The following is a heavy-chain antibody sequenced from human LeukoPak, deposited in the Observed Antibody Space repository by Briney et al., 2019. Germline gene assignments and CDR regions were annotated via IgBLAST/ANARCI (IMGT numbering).Heavy chain of an antibody. CDR3: ARRRYYDYTGFFDY. CDR1: GDSVSSSSAS. Sequence: SQTLSLTCAISGDSVSSSSASWNWFRQSPSRGLEWPGRTFYTSKWNNDYAVSVKSRITINPDTSKNHFSLQLNSVTPEDTAVYYCARRRYYDYTGFFDYWGQGTLVTVSS. D-gene: IGHD3-22*01. V-gene: IGHV6-1*01. CDR2: TFYTSKWNN. J-gene: IGHJ4*02.